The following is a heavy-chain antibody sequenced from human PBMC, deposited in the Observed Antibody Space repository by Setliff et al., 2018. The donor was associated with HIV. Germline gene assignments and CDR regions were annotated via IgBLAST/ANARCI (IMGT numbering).Heavy chain of an antibody. V-gene: IGHV3-66*02. CDR3: ARLRLYNSALDY. CDR2: IYSDGST. J-gene: IGHJ4*02. Sequence: GESLKISCAASGFTVSAYYMSWVRQAPGKGLEWVSTIYSDGSTYHADSVNGRFTLSRDISENALYLQIDSLRPEDTAVYYCARLRLYNSALDYWGQGTLVTVSS. D-gene: IGHD3-10*01. CDR1: GFTVSAYY.